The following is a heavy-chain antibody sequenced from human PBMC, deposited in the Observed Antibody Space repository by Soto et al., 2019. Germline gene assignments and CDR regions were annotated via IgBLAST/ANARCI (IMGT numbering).Heavy chain of an antibody. J-gene: IGHJ3*02. CDR2: IKSKTDGGTT. V-gene: IGHV3-15*01. D-gene: IGHD3-16*02. CDR1: GFTFSNAW. CDR3: TTDLTPYDYVWGSYRRDAFDI. Sequence: PGGSLRLSCAASGFTFSNAWMSWVRQAPGKGLEWVGRIKSKTDGGTTDYAAPVKGRFTISRDDSKNTLYLQMNSLKTEDTAVYYCTTDLTPYDYVWGSYRRDAFDIWGQGTMVTVSS.